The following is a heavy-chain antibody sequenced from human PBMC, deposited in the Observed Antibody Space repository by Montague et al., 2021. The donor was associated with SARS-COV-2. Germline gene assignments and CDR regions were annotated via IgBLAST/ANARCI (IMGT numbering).Heavy chain of an antibody. J-gene: IGHJ4*02. CDR3: AHTNATGAWPIDY. CDR2: IYWDDDK. D-gene: IGHD1-14*01. CDR1: GSSLSSTGVG. V-gene: IGHV2-5*02. Sequence: PALVKPTQTLTLTCAFSGSSLSSTGVGVGWLRQPPGKSLEWLTLIYWDDDKRYNPSLSSRLAITKDTSKNQAVLTLTNSNAADTATYYCAHTNATGAWPIDYWGQGTLVTVSS.